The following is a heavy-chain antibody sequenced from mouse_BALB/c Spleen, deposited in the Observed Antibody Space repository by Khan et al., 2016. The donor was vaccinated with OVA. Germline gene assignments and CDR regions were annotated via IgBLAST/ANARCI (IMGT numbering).Heavy chain of an antibody. V-gene: IGHV1-26*01. CDR2: INPNTYNI. J-gene: IGHJ3*01. Sequence: VQLQQSGPDLVKPGASVTISCKASGYSFTAYYMNWVRLSHGKSLECIGRINPNTYNINYNQRFKGKAILTVDTSYSTAYMALRSLTSEDSAVYFCARGYDFCAYWGQGTLVTVSA. D-gene: IGHD2-14*01. CDR1: GYSFTAYY. CDR3: ARGYDFCAY.